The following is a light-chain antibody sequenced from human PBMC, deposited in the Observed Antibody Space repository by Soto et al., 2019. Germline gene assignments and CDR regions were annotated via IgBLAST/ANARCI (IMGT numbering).Light chain of an antibody. J-gene: IGKJ1*01. CDR3: QQYVSYCT. CDR2: KAS. CDR1: QSISTW. Sequence: DIQMTQSPSTLSASLGDRVTITCRASQSISTWLAWYQQKPGKAPKLLIYKASNLESGVLSRFSGSGSGTEFTLTISSLQPDDFATYYCQQYVSYCTFGQGTKVEIK. V-gene: IGKV1-5*03.